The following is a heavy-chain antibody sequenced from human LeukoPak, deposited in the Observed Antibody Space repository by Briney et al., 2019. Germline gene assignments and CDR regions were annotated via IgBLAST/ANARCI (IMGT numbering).Heavy chain of an antibody. CDR2: INHSGYT. V-gene: IGHV4-34*01. CDR1: GVSFDDYY. Sequence: PSETLSLTCAVSGVSFDDYYWSWVRQPPGKGLEWIGEINHSGYTNDSPSLKSRVTISIDTSRKQFSLNLRSVTVADTAVYYRTTMTTGHDYWGQGTLVTVSS. J-gene: IGHJ4*02. D-gene: IGHD4-17*01. CDR3: TTMTTGHDY.